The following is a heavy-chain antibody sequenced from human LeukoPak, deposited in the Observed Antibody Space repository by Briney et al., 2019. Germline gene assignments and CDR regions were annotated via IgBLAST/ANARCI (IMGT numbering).Heavy chain of an antibody. Sequence: GESLKISCKGSGYSFTSYWIGWVRQMPGKGLEWMGIIYPGDSDTRYSPSFQGQVTISADKSISTAYLQRSSLKASDTAMYYCARLVTVGLAYFDYWGQGTLVTVSS. D-gene: IGHD3-16*02. V-gene: IGHV5-51*01. CDR1: GYSFTSYW. CDR2: IYPGDSDT. CDR3: ARLVTVGLAYFDY. J-gene: IGHJ4*02.